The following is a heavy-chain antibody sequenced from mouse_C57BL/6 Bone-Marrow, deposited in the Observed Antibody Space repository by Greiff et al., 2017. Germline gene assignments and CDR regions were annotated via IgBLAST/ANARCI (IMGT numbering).Heavy chain of an antibody. Sequence: VQLQPSGAELVRPGASVKLSCTASGFNIKDDYMHWVKQRPEQGLEWIGWIDPENGDTEYASKFQGKATITADPSSNTAYLQLSSLTSEDTAVYYCTTLDDDDGGYWGQGTSVTVSS. CDR3: TTLDDDDGGY. CDR1: GFNIKDDY. CDR2: IDPENGDT. D-gene: IGHD2-4*01. J-gene: IGHJ4*01. V-gene: IGHV14-4*01.